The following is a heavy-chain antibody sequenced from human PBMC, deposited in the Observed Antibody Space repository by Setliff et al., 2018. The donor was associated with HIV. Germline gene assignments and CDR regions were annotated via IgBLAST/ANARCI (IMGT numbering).Heavy chain of an antibody. J-gene: IGHJ4*02. CDR3: ARENGDCSGGACYFMLDS. D-gene: IGHD2-15*01. V-gene: IGHV4-59*11. CDR1: GGSSSSHY. CDR2: VHYSGTT. Sequence: SETLSLTCTVSGGSSSSHYWSWIRQPPGQGLEWIGYVHYSGTTNYNPSLKSRVTISVDASNNQFSPELRSMTAADTAVDYCARENGDCSGGACYFMLDSWGQGTRVTVSS.